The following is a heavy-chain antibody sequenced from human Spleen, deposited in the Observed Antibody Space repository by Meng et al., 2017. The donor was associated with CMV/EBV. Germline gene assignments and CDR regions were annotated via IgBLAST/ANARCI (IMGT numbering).Heavy chain of an antibody. CDR2: IIPIFGTP. CDR1: GGTFRSNA. V-gene: IGHV1-69*05. J-gene: IGHJ3*02. CDR3: ATYSGSYYRGGAFDI. D-gene: IGHD1-26*01. Sequence: SVKVSCKASGGTFRSNAINWVRQAPGQGLEWMGGIIPIFGTPNYAQKFQGRVTISTDESTRTAYMQLSSLRSEDTAVYYCATYSGSYYRGGAFDIWGQGTMVTVSS.